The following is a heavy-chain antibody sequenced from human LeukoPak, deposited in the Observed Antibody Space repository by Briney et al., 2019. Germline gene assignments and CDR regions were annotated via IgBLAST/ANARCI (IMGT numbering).Heavy chain of an antibody. D-gene: IGHD3-9*01. CDR2: IIPIFRTA. Sequence: AASVKVSCKASGGTFSSYAISWVRQAPGQGLEWMGGIIPIFRTANYAQKFQGRVTITADESTSTAYMELSSLRSEDTAVYYCARGTIFSDYYYYMDVWGKGTTVTVSS. V-gene: IGHV1-69*13. J-gene: IGHJ6*03. CDR3: ARGTIFSDYYYYMDV. CDR1: GGTFSSYA.